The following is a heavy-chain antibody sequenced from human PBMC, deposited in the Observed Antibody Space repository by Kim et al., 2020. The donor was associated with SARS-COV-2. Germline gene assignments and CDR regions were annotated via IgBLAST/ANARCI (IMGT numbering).Heavy chain of an antibody. D-gene: IGHD2-15*01. CDR1: GFTFSDYY. Sequence: GGSLRLSCAASGFTFSDYYMSWIRQAPGKGLEWVSYISSSSSYTNYADSVKGRFTISRDNAKNSLYLQMNSLRAEDTAVYYCARVAGPRVGWDYWGQGTLVTVSS. CDR2: ISSSSSYT. J-gene: IGHJ4*02. V-gene: IGHV3-11*06. CDR3: ARVAGPRVGWDY.